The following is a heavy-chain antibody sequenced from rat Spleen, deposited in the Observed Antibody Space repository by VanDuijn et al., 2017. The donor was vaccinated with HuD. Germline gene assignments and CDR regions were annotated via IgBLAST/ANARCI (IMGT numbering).Heavy chain of an antibody. Sequence: EVQLVESGGGLMQPGRSLKLSCVASGFTFGVYGMHWIRQAPTKGLDWVASICPSGTKSHYRDSVKGRFPIPRDNAKSTLYLQMDSLKSEDTATYFCTRGGYLSNWGQGVMVTVSS. CDR2: ICPSGTKS. CDR3: TRGGYLSN. CDR1: GFTFGVYG. D-gene: IGHD2-5*01. J-gene: IGHJ2*01. V-gene: IGHV5-19*01.